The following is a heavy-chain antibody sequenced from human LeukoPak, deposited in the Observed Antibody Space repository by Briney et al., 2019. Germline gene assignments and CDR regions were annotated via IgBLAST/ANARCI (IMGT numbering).Heavy chain of an antibody. CDR2: IYYSGST. CDR3: ARMAEGTWVTRGPFFDY. CDR1: GGSFSSGSYY. J-gene: IGHJ4*02. Sequence: SETLSLTCTVSGGSFSSGSYYWSWIRQPPGKGLEWIGYIYYSGSTNYNPSLKSRVTISVDTSKNQFSLKLSSVTAADTAVYYCARMAEGTWVTRGPFFDYWGQGTLVTVSS. V-gene: IGHV4-61*01. D-gene: IGHD4-17*01.